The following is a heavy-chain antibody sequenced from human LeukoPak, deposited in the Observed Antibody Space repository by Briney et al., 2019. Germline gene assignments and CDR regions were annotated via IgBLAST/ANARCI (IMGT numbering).Heavy chain of an antibody. D-gene: IGHD2-2*01. V-gene: IGHV3-21*01. J-gene: IGHJ4*02. Sequence: GGSLRLSCAASGFTFSSYSMNWVRQAPGKGLEWVSSISTSTSYIYYADSVKGRFTISRDNAKNSLYLQMNSLRAEDTAVYYCARESLYCSSTSCQFDYWGQGTLVTVSS. CDR2: ISTSTSYI. CDR1: GFTFSSYS. CDR3: ARESLYCSSTSCQFDY.